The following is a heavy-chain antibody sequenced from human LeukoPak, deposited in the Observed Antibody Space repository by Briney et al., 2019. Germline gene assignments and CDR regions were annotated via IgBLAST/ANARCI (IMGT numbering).Heavy chain of an antibody. J-gene: IGHJ4*02. CDR2: IYHGEST. D-gene: IGHD1-26*01. CDR1: GSSISSGYY. Sequence: SETLSLTCAVSGSSISSGYYWGWIRQPPGKGLEWIGTIYHGESTYCNPSLKSRVTISVDTSKNQFSLKLSSVTAADTAVYYCARWTSGIWGQGTLVTVSS. V-gene: IGHV4-38-2*01. CDR3: ARWTSGI.